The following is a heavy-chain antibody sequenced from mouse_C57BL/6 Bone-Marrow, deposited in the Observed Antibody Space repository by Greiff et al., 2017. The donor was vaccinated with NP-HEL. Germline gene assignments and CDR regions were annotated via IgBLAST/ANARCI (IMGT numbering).Heavy chain of an antibody. CDR2: INPGSGGT. V-gene: IGHV1-54*01. Sequence: LVESGAELVRPGTSVKVSCKASGYAFTNYLIEWVKQRPGQGLEWIGVINPGSGGTNYNEKFKGKATLTADKSSSTAYMQLSSLTSEDSAVYFCARGDSSAPFDYWGQGTTLTVSS. J-gene: IGHJ2*01. D-gene: IGHD3-2*02. CDR1: GYAFTNYL. CDR3: ARGDSSAPFDY.